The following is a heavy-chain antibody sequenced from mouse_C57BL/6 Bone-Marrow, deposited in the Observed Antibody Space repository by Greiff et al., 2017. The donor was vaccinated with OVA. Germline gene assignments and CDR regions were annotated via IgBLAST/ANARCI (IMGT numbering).Heavy chain of an antibody. Sequence: VQRVESGPELVKPGASVKISCKASGYSFTSYYIHWVKQRPGQGLEWIGWIYPGSGNTKYNEKFKGKATLTADTSSSTAYMQLSSLTSEDSAVYYCARDGWLLFDYWGQGTTLTVSS. V-gene: IGHV1-66*01. CDR1: GYSFTSYY. J-gene: IGHJ2*01. CDR2: IYPGSGNT. D-gene: IGHD2-3*01. CDR3: ARDGWLLFDY.